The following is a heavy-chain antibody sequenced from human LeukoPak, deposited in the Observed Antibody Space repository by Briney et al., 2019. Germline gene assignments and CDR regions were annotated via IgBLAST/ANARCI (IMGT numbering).Heavy chain of an antibody. CDR2: ISSGSSYL. CDR1: GFDFTIFT. D-gene: IGHD2-2*01. J-gene: IGHJ4*02. V-gene: IGHV3-21*06. Sequence: PGGSLRLSCAASGFDFTIFTMGWVRQAPGKGLERVSSISSGSSYLYQADSVKGRFTISRDNAINSLFLQLNSLGVDDMAVYYCVREGYCSSANCHFDYWGQGTLVTVSS. CDR3: VREGYCSSANCHFDY.